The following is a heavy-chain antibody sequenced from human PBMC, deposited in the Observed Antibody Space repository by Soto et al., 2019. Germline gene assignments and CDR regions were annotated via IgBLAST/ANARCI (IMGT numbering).Heavy chain of an antibody. D-gene: IGHD3-22*01. CDR3: AREEYYYDSSGYYPLDAFDI. Sequence: ASVKVSCKASGYTFTSYYMHWVREAPGQGLEWMGIINPSGGSTSYAQKFQGRVTMTRDTSTSTVYMELSSLRSEDTAVYYCAREEYYYDSSGYYPLDAFDIWGQGTMVTV. CDR2: INPSGGST. V-gene: IGHV1-46*01. CDR1: GYTFTSYY. J-gene: IGHJ3*02.